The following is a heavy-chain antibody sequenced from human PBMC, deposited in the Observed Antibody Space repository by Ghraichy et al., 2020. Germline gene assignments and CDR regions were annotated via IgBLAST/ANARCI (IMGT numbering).Heavy chain of an antibody. D-gene: IGHD4-23*01. CDR2: ITSSSRTI. CDR1: GFTFSSYS. CDR3: ARGSTVVRFYYYDGMDV. Sequence: GGSLRLSCVGSGFTFSSYSLNWLRQSPGKGLEWVSYITSSSRTIFYADSVKGRFTISRDNAQNSLYLQMNSLRDEDTAVYYCARGSTVVRFYYYDGMDVWGQGITVTVSS. J-gene: IGHJ6*02. V-gene: IGHV3-48*02.